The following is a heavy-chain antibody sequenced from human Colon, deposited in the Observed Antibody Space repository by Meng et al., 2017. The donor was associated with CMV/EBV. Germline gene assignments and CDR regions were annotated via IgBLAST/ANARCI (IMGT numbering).Heavy chain of an antibody. J-gene: IGHJ4*02. CDR2: ISSSGSTI. V-gene: IGHV3-11*04. CDR3: ARWRGGTHDY. CDR1: GMTFSNAW. D-gene: IGHD1-1*01. Sequence: GESLKISCTASGMTFSNAWMSWVRQVPGKGLEWVSYISSSGSTIYYADSVKGRFTISRDNAKNSLYLQMNSLRAEDTAVYYCARWRGGTHDYWGQGTLVTVSS.